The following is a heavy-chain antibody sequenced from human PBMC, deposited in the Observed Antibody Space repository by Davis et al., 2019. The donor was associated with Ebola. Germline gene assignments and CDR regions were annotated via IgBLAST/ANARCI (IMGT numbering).Heavy chain of an antibody. CDR1: GYTFTSYY. V-gene: IGHV1-69*13. J-gene: IGHJ4*02. D-gene: IGHD3-3*01. CDR3: ARGITVFGVVSHFDF. Sequence: AASVKVSCKASGYTFTSYYMHWVRQAPGQGLEWMGGIIPIFGTANYAQKFQGRVTITADESTSTAYMELSSLRSDDTAVYYCARGITVFGVVSHFDFWGQGTLVTVSS. CDR2: IIPIFGTA.